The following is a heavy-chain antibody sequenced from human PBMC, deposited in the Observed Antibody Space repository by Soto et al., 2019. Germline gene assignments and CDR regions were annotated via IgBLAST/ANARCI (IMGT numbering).Heavy chain of an antibody. V-gene: IGHV4-59*01. CDR1: GGSISSYY. J-gene: IGHJ4*02. CDR2: IYYSGST. Sequence: SETLSLTCTVSGGSISSYYWSWIRQPPGKGLEWIGYIYYSGSTNYNPSLKSRVTISVDTSKNQFSLKLSSVTAADTAVYYCARARVYSGLKRTYFDYWGQGTLVTVSS. D-gene: IGHD1-26*01. CDR3: ARARVYSGLKRTYFDY.